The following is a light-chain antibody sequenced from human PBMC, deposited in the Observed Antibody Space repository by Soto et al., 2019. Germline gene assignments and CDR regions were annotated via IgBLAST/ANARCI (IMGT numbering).Light chain of an antibody. Sequence: EIVLTQSPGTLSLSPGERATLSCRASQSVSSIYLAWYQQKPGQAPRLLIYGASSRATGIPDRFSGSGSGTDFTLTISRLEPEDFAVYYCQQYGISSRTFGQGTKVEIK. CDR1: QSVSSIY. V-gene: IGKV3-20*01. J-gene: IGKJ1*01. CDR2: GAS. CDR3: QQYGISSRT.